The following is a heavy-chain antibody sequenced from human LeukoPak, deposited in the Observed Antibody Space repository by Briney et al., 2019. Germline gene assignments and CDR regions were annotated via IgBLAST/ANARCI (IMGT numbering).Heavy chain of an antibody. CDR1: GFTFSNCG. CDR2: ISFDGGNK. Sequence: GRSLRLYCAASGFTFSNCGMHWVRQAPGKGLEWVAIISFDGGNKYYADSVKGRFTISRDNSKNTMYLQMNSLRGEDTAVYYCAKAAYDFWSGYSSGSMDVWGQGTTVTVSS. V-gene: IGHV3-30*18. D-gene: IGHD3-3*01. CDR3: AKAAYDFWSGYSSGSMDV. J-gene: IGHJ6*02.